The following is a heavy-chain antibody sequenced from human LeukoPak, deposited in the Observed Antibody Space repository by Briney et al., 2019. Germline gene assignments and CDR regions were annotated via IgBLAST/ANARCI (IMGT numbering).Heavy chain of an antibody. D-gene: IGHD6-19*01. V-gene: IGHV3-48*03. CDR2: TSSSGYTR. J-gene: IGHJ4*02. Sequence: PGGSLRLSCAASGFTFSSYEMNWVRQAPGKGLEWVSYTSSSGYTRYYADSVKGRFTISRDNAKNTLYLQMNSLRAEDTAVYYCARAGYSSGLDYWGQGTLVTVSS. CDR3: ARAGYSSGLDY. CDR1: GFTFSSYE.